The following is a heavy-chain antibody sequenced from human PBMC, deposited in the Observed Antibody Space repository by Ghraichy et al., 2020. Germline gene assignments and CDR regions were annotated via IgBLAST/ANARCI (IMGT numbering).Heavy chain of an antibody. CDR3: ARVVNLSSSSYDFDY. D-gene: IGHD6-13*01. J-gene: IGHJ4*02. Sequence: ASVKVSCKASGYTFSSYAMHWVRQAPGQRLEWMGWINAGNGNTKYSQKFQGRVTISRDTSATIAYMELSSLRSEDTAVYYCARVVNLSSSSYDFDYWGQGTQVTVSS. V-gene: IGHV1-3*01. CDR2: INAGNGNT. CDR1: GYTFSSYA.